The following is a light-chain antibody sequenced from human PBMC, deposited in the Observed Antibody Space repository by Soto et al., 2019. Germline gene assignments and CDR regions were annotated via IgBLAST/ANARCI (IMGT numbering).Light chain of an antibody. V-gene: IGLV2-14*01. Sequence: QSALTQPASVSGSPGQSITISCTGTSNDVGPYNYVSWYQQHPGKAPKLMIYEVSNRPSGVSNRFSGSKSGNTASLTISGLQAEDEADYYCSSYTSSSTLYVFGTGTKLTVL. CDR1: SNDVGPYNY. CDR3: SSYTSSSTLYV. CDR2: EVS. J-gene: IGLJ1*01.